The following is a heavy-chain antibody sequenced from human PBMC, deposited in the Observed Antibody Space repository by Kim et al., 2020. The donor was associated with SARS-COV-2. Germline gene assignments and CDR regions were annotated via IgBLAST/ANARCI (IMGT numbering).Heavy chain of an antibody. D-gene: IGHD3-10*01. CDR2: FTRDGIT. V-gene: IGHV3-23*01. J-gene: IGHJ4*02. CDR1: GLTFNNYG. Sequence: GGSLRLSCAAAGLTFNNYGMTWVRQAPGKGREWVSSFTRDGITYYADFVKGRCTISRDNSKKVLSLQMNSLRVEDTAVYYCGDYHGAGSHFTCWGQGTLVTVSS. CDR3: GDYHGAGSHFTC.